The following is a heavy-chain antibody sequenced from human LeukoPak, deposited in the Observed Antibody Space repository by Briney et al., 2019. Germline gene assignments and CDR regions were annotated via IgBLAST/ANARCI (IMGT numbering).Heavy chain of an antibody. CDR1: GFTFSSYS. V-gene: IGHV3-48*01. Sequence: GGSLRLSCAASGFTFSSYSMTWVRQAPGKGLEWVSYISSSSTIYYADSVKGRFTISRDNSKNTLYLQMNNLRAEDTAVYYCARYYYDSSGYQIDAFDIWGQGTMVIVSS. CDR3: ARYYYDSSGYQIDAFDI. J-gene: IGHJ3*02. CDR2: ISSSSTI. D-gene: IGHD3-22*01.